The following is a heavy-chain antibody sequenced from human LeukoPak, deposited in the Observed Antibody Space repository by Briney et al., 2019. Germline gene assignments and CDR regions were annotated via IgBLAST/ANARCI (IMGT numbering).Heavy chain of an antibody. J-gene: IGHJ5*02. V-gene: IGHV4-39*01. D-gene: IGHD3-9*01. Sequence: PSETLSLTCTVSGDSISGSDYYWGWIRQPPGKGLEWIANIWYSGSAYYNPFLQSRVTITVDTSKNQFSLNVRSVTAADSAVYYCLKHAGGIILTWGQGTRVTVSS. CDR1: GDSISGSDYY. CDR2: IWYSGSA. CDR3: LKHAGGIILT.